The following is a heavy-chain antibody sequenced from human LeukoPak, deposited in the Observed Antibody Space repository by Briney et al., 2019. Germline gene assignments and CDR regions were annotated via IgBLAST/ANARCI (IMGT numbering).Heavy chain of an antibody. CDR2: INPNSGGT. CDR3: ARALSGDYGNTYYYYYMDV. Sequence: ASVKVSCKASGYTFTGYYMHWVRQAPGQGLEWMGRINPNSGGTNYAQKFQGGVTMTRDTSISTAYMELSRLRSDDTAVYYYARALSGDYGNTYYYYYMDVWGKGTTVTVSS. J-gene: IGHJ6*03. CDR1: GYTFTGYY. D-gene: IGHD4-17*01. V-gene: IGHV1-2*06.